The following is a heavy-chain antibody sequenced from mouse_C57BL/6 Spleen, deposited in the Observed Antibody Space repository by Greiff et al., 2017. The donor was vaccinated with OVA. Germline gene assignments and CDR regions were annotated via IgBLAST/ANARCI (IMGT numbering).Heavy chain of an antibody. V-gene: IGHV1-82*01. D-gene: IGHD1-1*01. J-gene: IGHJ4*01. CDR2: IYPGDGDT. CDR3: ARDYGSSYYAMDY. Sequence: QVQLQQSGPELVKPGASVKISCKASGYAFSSSWMNWVKQRPGTGLEWIGRIYPGDGDTNYNGKFKGKATLTADKSSSTAYMQLSSLTSEDSAVYFCARDYGSSYYAMDYWGQGTSVTVSS. CDR1: GYAFSSSW.